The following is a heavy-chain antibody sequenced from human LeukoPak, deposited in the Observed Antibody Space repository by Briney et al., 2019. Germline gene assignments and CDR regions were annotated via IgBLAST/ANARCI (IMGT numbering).Heavy chain of an antibody. CDR2: ISWNGGST. CDR1: GFTFDDFG. V-gene: IGHV3-20*04. J-gene: IGHJ3*02. CDR3: ANDGAHYDSNTDAFDI. D-gene: IGHD3-22*01. Sequence: SGGSLRLSCAPSGFTFDDFGMSWVRQTPGKGLEWVSGISWNGGSTGYADSVKGRFTISRDNGKNSLYLQMNSLRAEDTAVYYCANDGAHYDSNTDAFDIWGQGTMVTVSS.